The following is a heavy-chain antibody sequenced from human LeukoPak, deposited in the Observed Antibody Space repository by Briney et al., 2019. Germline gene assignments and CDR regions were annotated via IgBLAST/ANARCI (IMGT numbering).Heavy chain of an antibody. CDR3: ARGPWFDP. J-gene: IGHJ5*02. CDR1: GGSXXXYY. Sequence: GGSXXXYYWSWIRQPPGKGLEWIGEINHSGSTNYNPSLKSRVTISVDTSKNQFSLKLSSVTAADTAVYYCARGPWFDPWGQGTLVTVSS. CDR2: INHSGST. V-gene: IGHV4-34*01.